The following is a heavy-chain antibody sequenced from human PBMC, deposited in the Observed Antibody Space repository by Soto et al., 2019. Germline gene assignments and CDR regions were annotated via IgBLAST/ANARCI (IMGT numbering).Heavy chain of an antibody. CDR1: GGSISSSNW. D-gene: IGHD6-19*01. J-gene: IGHJ4*02. CDR3: ASWGAEGQWLETADY. Sequence: SETLSLTCAVSGGSISSSNWWSWVRQPPGKGLEWIGEIYHSGSTNYNPSLKSRVTISVDKSKNQFSLKLSSVTAADTAVYYCASWGAEGQWLETADYWGQGTLVTVSS. CDR2: IYHSGST. V-gene: IGHV4-4*02.